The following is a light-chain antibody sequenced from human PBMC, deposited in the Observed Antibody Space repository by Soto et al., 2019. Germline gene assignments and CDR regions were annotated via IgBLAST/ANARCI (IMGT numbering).Light chain of an antibody. Sequence: DNRVTQSLDTVSGTVGDKGTITCRAGQTISSWLAWYQQKPGKAPKLLIYKASTLKSGVPSRFSGSGSGTEFTLTISSLQPDDFATYYCQHYNSYSEAFGQGTKVDI. J-gene: IGKJ1*01. V-gene: IGKV1-5*03. CDR3: QHYNSYSEA. CDR2: KAS. CDR1: QTISSW.